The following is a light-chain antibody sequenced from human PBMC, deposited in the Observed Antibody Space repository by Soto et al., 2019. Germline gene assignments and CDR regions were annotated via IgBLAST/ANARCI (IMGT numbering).Light chain of an antibody. J-gene: IGKJ1*01. Sequence: EIVLTQSPGTLSLSPGERATLSCRASQSVSSSYLAWYQQKPGQAPRLLIYGVSSRATGIPDRFSGSGSGTDFTLTISRLDPEDFAVYYCQQYAGSPPWTFGQGTKVEIK. CDR1: QSVSSSY. V-gene: IGKV3-20*01. CDR3: QQYAGSPPWT. CDR2: GVS.